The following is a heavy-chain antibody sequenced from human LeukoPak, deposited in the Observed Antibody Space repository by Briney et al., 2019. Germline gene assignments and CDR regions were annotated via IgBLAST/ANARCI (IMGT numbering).Heavy chain of an antibody. Sequence: GLQCVAVISYDGTNKYSADSVKGPFTISRDNSKNTLYLQMNSLRAEDTAVYYCARGLNDYWGQGTLVTVSS. D-gene: IGHD4/OR15-4a*01. J-gene: IGHJ4*02. CDR3: ARGLNDY. V-gene: IGHV3-30-3*01. CDR2: ISYDGTNK.